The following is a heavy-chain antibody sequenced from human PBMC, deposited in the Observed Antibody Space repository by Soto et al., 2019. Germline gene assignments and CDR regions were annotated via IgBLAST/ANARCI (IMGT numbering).Heavy chain of an antibody. Sequence: PGVSLRLSCAASGFTVSSNYMSWVRQAPGKGLEWVSVIYSGGSTYYADSVKGRFTISRDNSKNTLYLQMNSLRAEDTAVYYCARDKGHDYRQPHYYYHGMDVWGQGTTVTVSS. J-gene: IGHJ6*02. D-gene: IGHD5-12*01. CDR2: IYSGGST. CDR3: ARDKGHDYRQPHYYYHGMDV. CDR1: GFTVSSNY. V-gene: IGHV3-53*01.